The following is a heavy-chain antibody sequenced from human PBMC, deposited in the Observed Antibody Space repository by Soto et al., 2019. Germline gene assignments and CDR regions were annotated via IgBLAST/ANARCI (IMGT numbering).Heavy chain of an antibody. CDR2: TSYDGKVQ. Sequence: QPGGSLRLSCEASESTFRRYSMHWVRQAPGKGLEWVGVTSYDGKVQYYGDSVKGRFTISRDNSKNTVYLQMNSLRDEDTAIYYCAKEYGNDYSYFDYWGQGTLVTVSS. J-gene: IGHJ4*02. D-gene: IGHD5-12*01. CDR3: AKEYGNDYSYFDY. CDR1: ESTFRRYS. V-gene: IGHV3-30*18.